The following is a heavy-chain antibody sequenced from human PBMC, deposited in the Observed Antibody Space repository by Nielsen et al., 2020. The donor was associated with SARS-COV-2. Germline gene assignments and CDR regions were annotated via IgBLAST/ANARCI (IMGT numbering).Heavy chain of an antibody. CDR3: ARAGGYSYGYPYDAFDI. CDR2: IYYSGST. D-gene: IGHD5-18*01. V-gene: IGHV4-31*11. CDR1: GGSFSGYY. J-gene: IGHJ3*02. Sequence: SETLSLTCAVYGGSFSGYYWSWIRQHPGKGLEWIGYIYYSGSTYYNPSLKSRVTISVDTSKNQFSLKLSSVTAADTAVYYCARAGGYSYGYPYDAFDIWGQGTMVTVSS.